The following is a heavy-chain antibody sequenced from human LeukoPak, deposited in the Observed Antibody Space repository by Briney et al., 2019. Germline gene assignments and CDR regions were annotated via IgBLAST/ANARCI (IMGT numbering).Heavy chain of an antibody. V-gene: IGHV3-48*03. D-gene: IGHD3-16*02. J-gene: IGHJ6*04. Sequence: PGGSLRLSCAASGFTFSSYEMNWVRQAPGKGLEWVSYISSSGSTIYYADSVKGRFTISRDNSKNTLYLQMNSLRAEDTAVYYCARDRGYYDYVWGSYRFYGMGVWGKGSTVTVSS. CDR1: GFTFSSYE. CDR2: ISSSGSTI. CDR3: ARDRGYYDYVWGSYRFYGMGV.